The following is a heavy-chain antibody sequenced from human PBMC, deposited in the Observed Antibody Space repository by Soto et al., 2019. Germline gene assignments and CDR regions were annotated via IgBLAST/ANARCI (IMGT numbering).Heavy chain of an antibody. CDR1: GFSFTTAGVA. V-gene: IGHV2-5*01. CDR3: AHSDGGYEIIYFDF. J-gene: IGHJ4*02. Sequence: LVNPTQTLTLTCTFSGFSFTTAGVAVGWIRQTPGGALEWLTLIYYNDDRRFSPSLKTRLTITGDTSKNQVVLSLTNVDPGDTATYFCAHSDGGYEIIYFDFWGQGIPVTVSS. D-gene: IGHD5-12*01. CDR2: IYYNDDR.